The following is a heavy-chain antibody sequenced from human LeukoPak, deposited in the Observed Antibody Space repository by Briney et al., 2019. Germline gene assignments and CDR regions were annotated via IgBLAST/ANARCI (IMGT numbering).Heavy chain of an antibody. J-gene: IGHJ4*02. CDR3: ARVRGVIDY. Sequence: SETLSLTCTVSGGSISDYYWSWIRQPPGKGLEWIGYIYYSGSTNYNPSLKSRVTISVDTSKNQFSLKLSSVTAADTAVYYCARVRGVIDYWGQGTLVTVSS. D-gene: IGHD3-10*01. V-gene: IGHV4-59*12. CDR1: GGSISDYY. CDR2: IYYSGST.